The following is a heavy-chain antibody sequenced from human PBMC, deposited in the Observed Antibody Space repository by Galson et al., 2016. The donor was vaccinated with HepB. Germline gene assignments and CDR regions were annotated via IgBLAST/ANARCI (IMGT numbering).Heavy chain of an antibody. CDR2: IYPGDSDT. J-gene: IGHJ6*02. Sequence: GAEVKKPGESLKISCKGSEYSFTSYWIGWVRQMPGKGLEWMGVIYPGDSDTRYSPSFQGQVTISADKSINTVYLRWSSLKASDTAMYYCARHGTGDPYYYGMDVWGQGTTVTVSS. CDR3: ARHGTGDPYYYGMDV. CDR1: EYSFTSYW. D-gene: IGHD1-1*01. V-gene: IGHV5-51*01.